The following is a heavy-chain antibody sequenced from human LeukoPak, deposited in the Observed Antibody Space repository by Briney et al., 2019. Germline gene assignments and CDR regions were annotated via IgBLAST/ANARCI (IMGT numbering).Heavy chain of an antibody. CDR1: GGTFSSYA. V-gene: IGHV1-69*05. CDR3: ATLPVGYYYMDV. J-gene: IGHJ6*03. Sequence: SVTVSCKASGGTFSSYAISWVRQAPGQGLEWMGGIIPIFGTANYAQKFQGRVTITTDESTITAYMELSSLRSEDTAVYYCATLPVGYYYMDVWGKGTTVTVSS. D-gene: IGHD1-26*01. CDR2: IIPIFGTA.